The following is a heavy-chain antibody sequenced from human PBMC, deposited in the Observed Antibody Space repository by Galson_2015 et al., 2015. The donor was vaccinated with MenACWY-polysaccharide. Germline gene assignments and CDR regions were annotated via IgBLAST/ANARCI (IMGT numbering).Heavy chain of an antibody. CDR3: ARGLAVTGYYFDY. D-gene: IGHD6-19*01. V-gene: IGHV6-1*01. CDR1: GDSVSGHSVA. CDR2: TYFRSKWYS. Sequence: CAISGDSVSGHSVAWNWIRQSPSRGLEWLGRTYFRSKWYSDYAESVKSRISINADTSKSQFSLQLNSVTPEDTAVYYCARGLAVTGYYFDYWGQGTLVTVSS. J-gene: IGHJ4*02.